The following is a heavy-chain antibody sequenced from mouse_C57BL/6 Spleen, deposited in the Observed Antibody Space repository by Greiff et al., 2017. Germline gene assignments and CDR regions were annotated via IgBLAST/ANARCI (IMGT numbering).Heavy chain of an antibody. Sequence: VQLQQSGPELVKPGASVKISCKASGYSFTSYYIHWVKQRPGQGLEWIGWIYPGSGNTKYNEKFKGKATLTADTSSSTAYMQLSSLTSEDSAVYYCAREGGYNYFDYWGQGTTLTVSS. D-gene: IGHD2-2*01. CDR1: GYSFTSYY. V-gene: IGHV1-66*01. CDR3: AREGGYNYFDY. J-gene: IGHJ2*01. CDR2: IYPGSGNT.